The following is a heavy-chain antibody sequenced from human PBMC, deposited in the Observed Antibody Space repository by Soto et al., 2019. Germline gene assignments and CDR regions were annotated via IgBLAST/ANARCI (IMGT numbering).Heavy chain of an antibody. Sequence: EVQLVGSGGGLIQPGGSLRLSCAASGFTVSSNYMSWVRQAPGKGLEWVSVIYSGGSTYYADSVKSRFTISRDNSKNTLYLQMNRLRAEDTAVYYCARDNSGYYYGMDVWGQGTTVTVSS. V-gene: IGHV3-53*01. D-gene: IGHD6-25*01. CDR2: IYSGGST. CDR1: GFTVSSNY. CDR3: ARDNSGYYYGMDV. J-gene: IGHJ6*02.